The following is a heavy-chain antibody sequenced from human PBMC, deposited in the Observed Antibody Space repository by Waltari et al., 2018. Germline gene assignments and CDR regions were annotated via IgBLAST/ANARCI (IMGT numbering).Heavy chain of an antibody. CDR3: ARVWGFLGYYYYMDV. CDR2: SSAYNGNT. Sequence: QVQLVQSGAEVKKPGASVKVSCKASGYTFTRYGISWVRQAPGQGLEWMGWSSAYNGNTNQAQQLQCRVTMTTDTSTSTAYMELRSLRSDDTAVYYCARVWGFLGYYYYMDVWGKGTTVTVSS. J-gene: IGHJ6*03. D-gene: IGHD3-16*01. V-gene: IGHV1-18*01. CDR1: GYTFTRYG.